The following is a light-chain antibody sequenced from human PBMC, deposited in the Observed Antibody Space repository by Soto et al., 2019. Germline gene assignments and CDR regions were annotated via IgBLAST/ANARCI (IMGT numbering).Light chain of an antibody. CDR1: QSVSSSY. CDR3: QHYGNSVFT. CDR2: GAS. J-gene: IGKJ3*01. Sequence: EIVLTQSPATLSLSPGERATLSCRASQSVSSSYLAWYQQKPGQAPRLLIYGASSRATGIPDRFSGSGSGTDFTLTISRLEPEDFAVYYCQHYGNSVFTFGPGTKVDLK. V-gene: IGKV3-20*01.